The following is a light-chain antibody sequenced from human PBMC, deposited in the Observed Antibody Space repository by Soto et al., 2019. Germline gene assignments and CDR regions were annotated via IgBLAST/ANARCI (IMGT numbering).Light chain of an antibody. V-gene: IGLV6-57*01. CDR2: DDD. CDR1: GGSITSNY. CDR3: QSFDSSDQV. Sequence: NFLLTQPQSVSASPGETVTISCTRSGGSITSNYVQWYQQRPGRSPSTLIYDDDQRPSGVPDRFSGSIDSSSNSAALTISGLMTEDEATYYCQSFDSSDQVCGGGTKLTVL. J-gene: IGLJ3*02.